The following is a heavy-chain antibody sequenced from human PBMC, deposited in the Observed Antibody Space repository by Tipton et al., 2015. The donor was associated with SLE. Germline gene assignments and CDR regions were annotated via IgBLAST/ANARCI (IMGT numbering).Heavy chain of an antibody. CDR3: ARRRSWNEVDLDY. D-gene: IGHD1-1*01. Sequence: TLSLTCTVSGGSISSYYWSWIRQPPGKGLEWIGYIYYSGSTNYNPSLRGRVTISGDTSKNQFSLNLTSVTAADTAVYYCARRRSWNEVDLDYWGQGTLVTVSS. J-gene: IGHJ4*02. CDR1: GGSISSYY. V-gene: IGHV4-59*12. CDR2: IYYSGST.